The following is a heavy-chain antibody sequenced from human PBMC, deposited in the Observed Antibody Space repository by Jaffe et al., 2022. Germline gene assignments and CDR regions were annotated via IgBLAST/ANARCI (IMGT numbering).Heavy chain of an antibody. D-gene: IGHD3-10*01. CDR3: ARDAYGSGSYAVY. V-gene: IGHV4-59*01. J-gene: IGHJ4*02. CDR2: IYYSGST. Sequence: QVQLQESGPGLVKPSETLSLTCTVSGGSISSYYWSWIRQPPGKGLEWIGYIYYSGSTNYNPSLKSRVTISVDTSKNQFSLKLSSVTAADTAVYYCARDAYGSGSYAVYWGQGTLVTVSS. CDR1: GGSISSYY.